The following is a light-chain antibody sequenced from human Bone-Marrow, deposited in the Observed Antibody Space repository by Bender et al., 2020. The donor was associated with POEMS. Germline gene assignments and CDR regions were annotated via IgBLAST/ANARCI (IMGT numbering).Light chain of an antibody. CDR2: DVT. Sequence: QSALTQPRSVSGSPGQSVTISCTGTSSDVGDYNYVSWYQQHPGKAPKVMIYDVTKRPSGVPDRFSGSKSGNTASLTISGLQAEDEADYYCCSYAPSRSLVFGGGTKLTVL. CDR3: CSYAPSRSLV. V-gene: IGLV2-11*01. J-gene: IGLJ3*02. CDR1: SSDVGDYNY.